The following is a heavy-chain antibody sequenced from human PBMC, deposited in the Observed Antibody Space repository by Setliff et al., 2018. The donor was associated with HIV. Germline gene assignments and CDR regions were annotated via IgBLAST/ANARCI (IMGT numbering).Heavy chain of an antibody. J-gene: IGHJ4*02. CDR2: IYYSGST. Sequence: SETLSLTCTVSGGSISSGGYYWSWIRQHPGKGLEWIGYIYYSGSTYYNPSLKSLVTIPVDTSKNQFSLKLSSVTAADTAVYYCARESYGGPVDYWGQGTLVTVSS. D-gene: IGHD4-17*01. V-gene: IGHV4-31*01. CDR1: GGSISSGGYY. CDR3: ARESYGGPVDY.